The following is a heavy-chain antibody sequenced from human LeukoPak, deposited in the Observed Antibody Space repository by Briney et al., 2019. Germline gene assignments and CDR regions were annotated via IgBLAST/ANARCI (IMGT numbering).Heavy chain of an antibody. CDR1: GFPFSSHG. V-gene: IGHV3-33*01. Sequence: GRSVTHFCAASGFPFSSHGMLGLRQAPGKGLEGGVVIWYDGSNKYYADSVKGRFTISRDNSKNTLYLQMNSLRAEDTAVYYCARELALETGSYFDYGGQGTLVTVSS. J-gene: IGHJ4*02. D-gene: IGHD3-3*01. CDR3: ARELALETGSYFDY. CDR2: IWYDGSNK.